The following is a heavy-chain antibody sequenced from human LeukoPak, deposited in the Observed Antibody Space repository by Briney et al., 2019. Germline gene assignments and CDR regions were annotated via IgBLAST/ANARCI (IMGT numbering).Heavy chain of an antibody. J-gene: IGHJ4*02. CDR3: AKAGWVSNADAVL. CDR2: IRGSGGRT. V-gene: IGHV3-23*01. Sequence: GGSLRLSCVASGFTFSDYSMTTVRQAPGRGLELVSAIRGSGGRTSYADSVKGRFTISRDNSKNTLNRQMNSLRAEDTAVYYCAKAGWVSNADAVLGGQGTVVTVSS. CDR1: GFTFSDYS. D-gene: IGHD1-1*01.